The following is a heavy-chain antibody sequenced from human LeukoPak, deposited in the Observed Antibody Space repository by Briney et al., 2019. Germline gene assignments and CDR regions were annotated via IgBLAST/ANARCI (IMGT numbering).Heavy chain of an antibody. Sequence: SETLSLTCAIYGGSFSGYYWSWIRQPPGKGLEWIGEINHSGSTNYNPSLKSRLTISVDTSKIQFSLKLSSVTAADTAVYYCARDDFWSGFNWFDPWGQGTLVTASS. D-gene: IGHD3-3*01. V-gene: IGHV4-34*01. J-gene: IGHJ5*02. CDR2: INHSGST. CDR1: GGSFSGYY. CDR3: ARDDFWSGFNWFDP.